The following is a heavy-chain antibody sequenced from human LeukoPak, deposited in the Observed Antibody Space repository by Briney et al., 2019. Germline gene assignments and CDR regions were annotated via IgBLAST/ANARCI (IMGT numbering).Heavy chain of an antibody. CDR1: GFTFSSYS. V-gene: IGHV3-21*01. D-gene: IGHD3-22*01. Sequence: SGGSLRLSCAASGFTFSSYSMNWVRQAPGKGLEWVSSISSSSSYIYYADSVKGRLTISRDNAKNSLYLQMNSLRAEDTAVYYCARFPEGGLYYDSSGYYPNFDYWGQGTLVTVSS. CDR2: ISSSSSYI. CDR3: ARFPEGGLYYDSSGYYPNFDY. J-gene: IGHJ4*02.